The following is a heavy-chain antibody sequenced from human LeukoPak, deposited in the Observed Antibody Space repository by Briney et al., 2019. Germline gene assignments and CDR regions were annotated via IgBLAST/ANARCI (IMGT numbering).Heavy chain of an antibody. CDR2: IWYDGSND. V-gene: IGHV3-33*06. Sequence: PGGSLRLSCAASGFTFSTYGMHWVRQAPGKGLEWLALIWYDGSNDNYAESVKGRFTISRDNSKNTLYLQMNSLRAEDTAVYYCAKTRGSLWSGFDYWGQGALVTVSS. CDR3: AKTRGSLWSGFDY. CDR1: GFTFSTYG. J-gene: IGHJ4*02. D-gene: IGHD3-10*01.